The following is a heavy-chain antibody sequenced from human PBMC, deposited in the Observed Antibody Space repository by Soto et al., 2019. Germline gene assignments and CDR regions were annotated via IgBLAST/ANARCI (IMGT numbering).Heavy chain of an antibody. V-gene: IGHV1-69*02. J-gene: IGHJ5*02. D-gene: IGHD3-10*01. CDR2: IIPILGIA. CDR3: AREDQRITMVRGVIFWFDP. CDR1: GGTFSSYT. Sequence: QVQLVQSGAEVKKPGSSVKVSCKASGGTFSSYTISWVRQAPGQGLEWMGRIIPILGIANYAQKFQGRVTITADKSTSTAYMELSSLRSEDTAVYYFAREDQRITMVRGVIFWFDPWGQGTLVTVSS.